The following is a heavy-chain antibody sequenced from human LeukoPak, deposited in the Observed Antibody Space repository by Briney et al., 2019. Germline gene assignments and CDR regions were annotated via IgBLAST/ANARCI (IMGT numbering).Heavy chain of an antibody. J-gene: IGHJ4*02. Sequence: PSETLSLTCAVYGGSFSGDYWSWVRQPPGKGLEWVGSIYHSGSTYYNPSLKSRVTISVDTSKNQFSLKLSSVPAADTAVYYCATLHKIVEVPAALNYFDCWGQGTLVTVSS. CDR2: IYHSGST. V-gene: IGHV4-34*01. CDR3: ATLHKIVEVPAALNYFDC. D-gene: IGHD2-2*01. CDR1: GGSFSGDY.